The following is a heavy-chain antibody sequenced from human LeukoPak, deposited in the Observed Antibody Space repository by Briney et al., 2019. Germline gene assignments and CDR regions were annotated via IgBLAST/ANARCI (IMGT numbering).Heavy chain of an antibody. V-gene: IGHV3-66*01. Sequence: GGSLRLSCAASGFTVSSNYMSCVRQAPGKGLEWLSVIYSGGSTYYADSVKGRFTIARDNSKNTLYLQMNSLRAEDTAVYYCTTVRGYSYGYADWGQGTLVTVSS. CDR3: TTVRGYSYGYAD. CDR2: IYSGGST. J-gene: IGHJ4*02. CDR1: GFTVSSNY. D-gene: IGHD5-18*01.